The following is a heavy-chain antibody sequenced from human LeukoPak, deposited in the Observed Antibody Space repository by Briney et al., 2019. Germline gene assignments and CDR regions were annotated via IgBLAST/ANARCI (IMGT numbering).Heavy chain of an antibody. J-gene: IGHJ6*03. D-gene: IGHD4-17*01. CDR1: GGSISSSSYY. Sequence: SETLSLTCTVSGGSISSSSYYWGWIRQPPGKGLEWIGSIYYSGSTYYNPSLKSRVTISVDTSKNQFSLKLSSVTAADTAVYYCARDNRAVTHYYYYMDVWGKGTTVTVSS. CDR3: ARDNRAVTHYYYYMDV. V-gene: IGHV4-39*02. CDR2: IYYSGST.